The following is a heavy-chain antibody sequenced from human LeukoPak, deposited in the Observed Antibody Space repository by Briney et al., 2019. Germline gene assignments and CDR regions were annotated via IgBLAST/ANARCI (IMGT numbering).Heavy chain of an antibody. CDR1: GLTFSSYA. CDR3: AKPISGSFFDY. Sequence: GGSLRLSCAASGLTFSSYAMCWVRQAPGKGLEWVSAISGSGGSTYYADSVKGRFTISRDNSKNTLYLQMNSLRAEDTAVYYCAKPISGSFFDYWGQGTLVTVSS. CDR2: ISGSGGST. D-gene: IGHD3-10*01. V-gene: IGHV3-23*01. J-gene: IGHJ4*02.